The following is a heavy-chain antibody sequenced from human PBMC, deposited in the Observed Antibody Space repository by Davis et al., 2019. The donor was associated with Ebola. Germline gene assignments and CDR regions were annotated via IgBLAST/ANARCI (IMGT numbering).Heavy chain of an antibody. Sequence: AASVKVSCKASGRTFSSYAISWVRQAPGQGLEWMGGILPIFGTTNYAQKFQGRVTISADESTSTAYMELSSLRSEDTAMYYCASLSHPVPELLNPWGQGTLVTVSS. CDR3: ASLSHPVPELLNP. J-gene: IGHJ5*02. CDR1: GRTFSSYA. D-gene: IGHD2-2*01. CDR2: ILPIFGTT. V-gene: IGHV1-69*13.